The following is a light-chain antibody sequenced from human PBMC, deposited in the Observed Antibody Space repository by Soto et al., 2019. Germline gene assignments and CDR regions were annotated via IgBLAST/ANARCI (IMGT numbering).Light chain of an antibody. V-gene: IGKV1D-12*01. CDR3: QQANSYPIT. CDR2: AAS. Sequence: DIQMTESLSSVSASVGDRFTITCPASQAISNWVAWYQQKPGKAPKLLIYAASSLQSGVPSRFSGSGSGTDFSLNINGLRPEDVATYYCQQANSYPITFGRGTRLEI. CDR1: QAISNW. J-gene: IGKJ5*01.